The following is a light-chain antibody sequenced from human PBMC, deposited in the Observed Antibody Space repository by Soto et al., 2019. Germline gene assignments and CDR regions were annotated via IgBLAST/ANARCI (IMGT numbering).Light chain of an antibody. CDR2: GAS. Sequence: EIVLTQSPGTLSLSPGERATLSCRASQSVSSSYLAWYQQKPGQAPRLLIFGASSRATGIPYRFSGSGSGTDFTLTISRLEPEDFAVYYCQPYGSSPLTFGQGTKGEIK. CDR3: QPYGSSPLT. J-gene: IGKJ1*01. CDR1: QSVSSSY. V-gene: IGKV3-20*01.